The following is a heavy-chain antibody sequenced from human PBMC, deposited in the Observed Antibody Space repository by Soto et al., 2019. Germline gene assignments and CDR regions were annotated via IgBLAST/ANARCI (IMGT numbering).Heavy chain of an antibody. CDR3: ARANSYSHSYCFDY. D-gene: IGHD6-6*01. CDR1: GGSISSGDYY. J-gene: IGHJ4*02. Sequence: QVQLQESGPGLVKPSQTLSLTCTVSGGSISSGDYYWSWIRQPPGKGLEWIGYIYYSGSTYYNPSLKCRSTKHLAPSKHQSPLKLSSVTAAVTAVNYCARANSYSHSYCFDYWGQGTLVTVSS. CDR2: IYYSGST. V-gene: IGHV4-30-4*01.